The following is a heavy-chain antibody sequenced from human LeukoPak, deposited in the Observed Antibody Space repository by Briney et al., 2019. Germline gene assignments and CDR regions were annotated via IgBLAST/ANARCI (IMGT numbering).Heavy chain of an antibody. CDR3: ARDYSSGWFGKGAY. V-gene: IGHV3-21*06. CDR2: IDGDGTLK. D-gene: IGHD6-19*01. CDR1: GFTFRSYT. J-gene: IGHJ4*02. Sequence: MSGGSLRLSCSGSGFTFRSYTMTWVRQAPGRGLEWVSSIDGDGTLKYYADSLKGRFTISRDNANNSVYLQMSTLTADDSGLYFCARDYSSGWFGKGAYWGQGTRVLVSS.